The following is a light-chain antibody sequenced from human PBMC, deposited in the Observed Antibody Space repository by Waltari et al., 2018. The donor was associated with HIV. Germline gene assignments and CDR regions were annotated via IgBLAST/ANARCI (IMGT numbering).Light chain of an antibody. CDR1: KLGDKY. Sequence: SYELTQPPSVSVSPGLTASVTCSGDKLGDKYVCWYQQKPGQSPVLVIYQDTKRPSGIPERFSGSNSGNTATLTISGIQAVDEADYYCQAWDNSTAVFGGGTQLTVL. V-gene: IGLV3-1*01. CDR2: QDT. J-gene: IGLJ2*01. CDR3: QAWDNSTAV.